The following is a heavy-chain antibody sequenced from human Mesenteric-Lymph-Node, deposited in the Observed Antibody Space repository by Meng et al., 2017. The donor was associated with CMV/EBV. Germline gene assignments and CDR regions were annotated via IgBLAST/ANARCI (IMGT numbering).Heavy chain of an antibody. CDR3: AKTRILVYYGMDV. D-gene: IGHD1-14*01. CDR2: INNDGSST. Sequence: GESLKISCAASGFTFSRYWMHWVRQAPGKGLVWVSRINNDGSSTGYADSVKGRFTISRDNAKNTLYLQVNSLRVEDTAVYYCAKTRILVYYGMDVWGQGTTVTVSS. V-gene: IGHV3-74*01. CDR1: GFTFSRYW. J-gene: IGHJ6*02.